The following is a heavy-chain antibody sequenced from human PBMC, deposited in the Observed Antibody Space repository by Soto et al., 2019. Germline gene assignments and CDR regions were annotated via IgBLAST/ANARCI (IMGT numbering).Heavy chain of an antibody. CDR2: MNPNSGNT. D-gene: IGHD6-19*01. J-gene: IGHJ6*02. Sequence: ASVKVSCKASGYTFTSYDINWVRQATGQGLEWMGWMNPNSGNTGYAQKFQGRVTITADESTSTAYMELSSLRSEDTAVYYCATPGSARSSGSPTYYYYYGMDVWGQGTTVTVSS. V-gene: IGHV1-8*01. CDR1: GYTFTSYD. CDR3: ATPGSARSSGSPTYYYYYGMDV.